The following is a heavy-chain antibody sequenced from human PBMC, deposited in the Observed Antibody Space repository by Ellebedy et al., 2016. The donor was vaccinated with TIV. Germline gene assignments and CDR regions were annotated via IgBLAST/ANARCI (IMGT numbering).Heavy chain of an antibody. CDR2: IKQDGSEK. CDR3: TRDQAFYAFDY. Sequence: GESLKISXAASGFTFSSYWMTWVRQAPGKGLEWVANIKQDGSEKYYVDSVKGRFTISRDNTKNSLYLQMDSLRAQDTAVYFCTRDQAFYAFDYWGQGTLVTVSS. D-gene: IGHD5/OR15-5a*01. V-gene: IGHV3-7*01. CDR1: GFTFSSYW. J-gene: IGHJ4*02.